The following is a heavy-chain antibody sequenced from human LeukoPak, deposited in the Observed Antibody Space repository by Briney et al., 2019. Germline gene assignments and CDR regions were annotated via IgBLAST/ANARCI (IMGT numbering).Heavy chain of an antibody. D-gene: IGHD3-22*01. CDR1: GGTLSSYA. CDR3: ARADSSGYSLDENFDY. Sequence: GASVKVSCKASGGTLSSYAINCVRQAPGQGLEWIGRIIPIFGIVNYAQNFQGRVTITADKSTNTAYMELSSLRSEDTAFYYCARADSSGYSLDENFDYWGQGTLVTVSS. CDR2: IIPIFGIV. V-gene: IGHV1-69*04. J-gene: IGHJ4*02.